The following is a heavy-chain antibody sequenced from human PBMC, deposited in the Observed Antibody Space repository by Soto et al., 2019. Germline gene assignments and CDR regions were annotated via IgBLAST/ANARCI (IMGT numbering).Heavy chain of an antibody. CDR3: ARETYYFGSGTYDDGMDV. J-gene: IGHJ6*02. Sequence: ASVKVSCKASGFTFTSYGISWVRQAPGQGLEWMAWISIYNDNTKYAQKFQGRITMATDTSTSTAYMELRSLRSDDTAVYYCARETYYFGSGTYDDGMDVWGQGTTVTVS. CDR2: ISIYNDNT. D-gene: IGHD3-10*01. V-gene: IGHV1-18*04. CDR1: GFTFTSYG.